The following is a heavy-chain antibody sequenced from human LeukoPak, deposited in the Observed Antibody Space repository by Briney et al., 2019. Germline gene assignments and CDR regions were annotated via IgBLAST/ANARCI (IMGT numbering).Heavy chain of an antibody. J-gene: IGHJ5*02. CDR3: ASHPSRDYYDSSGYH. CDR2: IYYSGST. V-gene: IGHV4-59*08. CDR1: GGSISSYY. Sequence: SETLSLTCAVYGGSISSYYWSWIRQPPGKGLEWIGYIYYSGSTNYNPSLKSRVTISVDTSKNQFSLKLSSVTAADTAVYYCASHPSRDYYDSSGYHWGQGTLVTVSS. D-gene: IGHD3-22*01.